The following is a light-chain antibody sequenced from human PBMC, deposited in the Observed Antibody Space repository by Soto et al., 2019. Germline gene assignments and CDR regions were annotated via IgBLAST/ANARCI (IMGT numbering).Light chain of an antibody. V-gene: IGKV2-24*01. J-gene: IGKJ2*01. CDR1: QSLVYTDGNTY. CDR2: KIS. Sequence: DIVMTQTPLSSPVTLGQPASISCKSSQSLVYTDGNTYLSWLHQRPGQPPRLLIYKISNRLPGVSDRFSGSGAGTDFTLKISRVEAEDVGVYYCMQATQFPFTFGQGTKVDNK. CDR3: MQATQFPFT.